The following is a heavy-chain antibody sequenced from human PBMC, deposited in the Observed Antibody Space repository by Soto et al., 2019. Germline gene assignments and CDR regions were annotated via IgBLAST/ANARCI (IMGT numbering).Heavy chain of an antibody. CDR2: ITNSGGST. V-gene: IGHV3-23*01. CDR3: AKLVRN. CDR1: GFTFSTHA. J-gene: IGHJ4*02. D-gene: IGHD2-8*02. Sequence: EVQLLESGGGLVQPGGSLRLSCAASGFTFSTHAMSWVRQAPGKGLEWVSVITNSGGSTYYADSVKGRFTISRDTSKNTLYLQMTSLRAEDTAVYYCAKLVRNWGQGTLVTVSS.